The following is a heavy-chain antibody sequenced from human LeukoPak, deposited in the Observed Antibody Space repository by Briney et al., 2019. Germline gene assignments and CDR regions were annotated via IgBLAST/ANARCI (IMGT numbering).Heavy chain of an antibody. CDR1: GITFSSYA. J-gene: IGHJ4*02. Sequence: GGSLRLSCAASGITFSSYAMSWVRQAPGKGLEWVSVIYSGGSTYYADSVKGRFTISRDNSKNTLYLQMNSLRAEDTAVYYCAIRGYSYGYTFDYWGQGTLVTVSS. D-gene: IGHD5-18*01. CDR2: IYSGGST. CDR3: AIRGYSYGYTFDY. V-gene: IGHV3-66*01.